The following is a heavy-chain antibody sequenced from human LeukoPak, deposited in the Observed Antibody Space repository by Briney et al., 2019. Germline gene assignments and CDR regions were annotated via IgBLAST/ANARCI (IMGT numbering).Heavy chain of an antibody. J-gene: IGHJ4*02. CDR1: GFTFSSYG. V-gene: IGHV3-33*01. Sequence: GGSLRLSCAASGFTFSSYGMHWVRRAPGKGLEWVAVIWYDGSNKYYADSVKGRFTISRDNSKNTLYLQMNSLRAEDTAVYYCATEYVRTHYFDWWGQGTLVTVSS. CDR2: IWYDGSNK. D-gene: IGHD3-16*01. CDR3: ATEYVRTHYFDW.